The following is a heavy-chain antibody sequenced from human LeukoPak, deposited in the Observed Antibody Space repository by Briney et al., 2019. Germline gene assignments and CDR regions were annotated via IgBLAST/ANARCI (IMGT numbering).Heavy chain of an antibody. CDR3: ARTVLLSSLNWFDP. J-gene: IGHJ5*02. CDR1: GGSISSYY. Sequence: SETLSLTCTVSGGSISSYYWSWIRQPPGKGLEWIGYIYYSGSTNYNPSLKSRVTISVDTSKNQFSLKLSSVTAADTAVYYCARTVLLSSLNWFDPWGQGTLVTVSP. CDR2: IYYSGST. D-gene: IGHD3-10*01. V-gene: IGHV4-59*01.